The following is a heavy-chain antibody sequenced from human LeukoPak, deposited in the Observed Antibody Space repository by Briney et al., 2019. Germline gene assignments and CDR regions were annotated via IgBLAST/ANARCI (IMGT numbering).Heavy chain of an antibody. CDR3: AFYCSSTSCYDADFDY. V-gene: IGHV1-18*04. CDR2: ISAYNGNT. Sequence: ASVKVSCKASGYTFTSYGISWVRQAPGQGLEWMGWISAYNGNTNYAQKLQGRVTMTTDTSTSTAYMELRSLRSDDTAVYYCAFYCSSTSCYDADFDYWGQGTLVTVSP. CDR1: GYTFTSYG. J-gene: IGHJ4*02. D-gene: IGHD2-2*01.